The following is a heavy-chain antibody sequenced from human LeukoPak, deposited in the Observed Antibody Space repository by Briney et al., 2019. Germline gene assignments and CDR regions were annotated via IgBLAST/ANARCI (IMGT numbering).Heavy chain of an antibody. CDR2: INSDGSAT. V-gene: IGHV3-74*01. CDR3: ASDSPYYGMDV. CDR1: GFPFSSYW. Sequence: GGSLRLSCAAPGFPFSSYWMHWVRQVPGKGLLWVSRINSDGSATIYADSVRGRFTISRDNAKNTLYLQMSGLRVEDTAVYHCASDSPYYGMDVWGQGTTVTVSS. J-gene: IGHJ6*02.